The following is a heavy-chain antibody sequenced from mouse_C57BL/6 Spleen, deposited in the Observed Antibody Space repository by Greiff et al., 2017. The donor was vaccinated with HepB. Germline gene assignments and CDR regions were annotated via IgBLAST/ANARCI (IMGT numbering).Heavy chain of an antibody. J-gene: IGHJ2*01. D-gene: IGHD1-3*01. V-gene: IGHV2-9*02. CDR1: GFSLTSYG. CDR3: GGLEDI. CDR2: IWAGGST. Sequence: QVQLQESGPGLVAPSQSLSITCTVSGFSLTSYGVHWVRQPPGKGLEWLGVIWAGGSTNYTAALMSRLSISKDNCKSQVFLKMNSLQTDDTAMYYWGGLEDIWGQGTTLTGSS.